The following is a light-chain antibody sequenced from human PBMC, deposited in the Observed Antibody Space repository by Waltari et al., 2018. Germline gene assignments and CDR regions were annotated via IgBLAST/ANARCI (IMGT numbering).Light chain of an antibody. CDR1: SLRNSY. J-gene: IGLJ3*02. CDR2: GKE. CDR3: HSRKGSDNQVV. Sequence: SSELTQGPDVSVALGQTVKLTCQGDSLRNSYASWYQVKPGRAPVLVLFGKEKRPSGIPDRISGYSSGTTSSLTITGAQAEDEADYYCHSRKGSDNQVVFGGGTKLTVL. V-gene: IGLV3-19*01.